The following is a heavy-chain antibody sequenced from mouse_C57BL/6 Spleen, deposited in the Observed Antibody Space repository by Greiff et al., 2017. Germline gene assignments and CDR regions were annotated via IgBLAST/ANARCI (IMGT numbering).Heavy chain of an antibody. Sequence: EVQLQESGGDLVKPGGSLKLSCAASGFTFSSYGMSWVRQTPDKRLEWVATISSGGSYTYYPDSVKGRFTISRDNAKNTLYRQMSSLKSEDTAMYYCARQDTTVVVPYYAMAYWGQGTSVTVSA. V-gene: IGHV5-6*01. CDR3: ARQDTTVVVPYYAMAY. CDR1: GFTFSSYG. D-gene: IGHD1-1*01. CDR2: ISSGGSYT. J-gene: IGHJ4*01.